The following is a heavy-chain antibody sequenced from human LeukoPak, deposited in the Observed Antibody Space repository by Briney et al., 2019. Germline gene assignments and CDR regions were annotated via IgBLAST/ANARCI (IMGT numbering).Heavy chain of an antibody. V-gene: IGHV1-69*13. CDR2: IIPIFGTA. CDR3: ARRTAYDSSGYPTGESDY. D-gene: IGHD3-22*01. J-gene: IGHJ4*02. CDR1: GGTFSSYA. Sequence: SVKVSCKASGGTFSSYAISWVRQAPGQGLEWMGGIIPIFGTANYAQKFQGRVTITADESTSTAYMELSSLRSEDTAVYYCARRTAYDSSGYPTGESDYWGQGTLVTVSS.